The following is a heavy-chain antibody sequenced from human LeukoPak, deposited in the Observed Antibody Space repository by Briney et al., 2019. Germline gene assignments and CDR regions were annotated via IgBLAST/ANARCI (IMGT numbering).Heavy chain of an antibody. Sequence: GGSLRLSCAASGFTFSRNWMSWVRQAPGKGREWVGRIKSKTDGGTTDYAAPVKGRFTISRDDSKNRLYLQMNSLKTEDTAVYYCTTEGPRFLEGYWGQGTLVTVSS. CDR1: GFTFSRNW. D-gene: IGHD3-3*01. V-gene: IGHV3-15*01. CDR2: IKSKTDGGTT. J-gene: IGHJ4*02. CDR3: TTEGPRFLEGY.